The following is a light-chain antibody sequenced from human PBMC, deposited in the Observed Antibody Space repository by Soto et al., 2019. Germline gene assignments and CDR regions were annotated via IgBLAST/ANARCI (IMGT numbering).Light chain of an antibody. CDR1: QSVLYSPNNKNY. CDR3: QQYYTNSWS. CDR2: WAS. V-gene: IGKV4-1*01. Sequence: DIVMTQSPDSLAVSLGGRATISCKSSQSVLYSPNNKNYLAWYQHKPGQPPKMLIYWASIRESGVHDRFSGRGSGTDFTLTIRSLQSEDVAVYYCQQYYTNSWSFGQGTKVDI. J-gene: IGKJ1*01.